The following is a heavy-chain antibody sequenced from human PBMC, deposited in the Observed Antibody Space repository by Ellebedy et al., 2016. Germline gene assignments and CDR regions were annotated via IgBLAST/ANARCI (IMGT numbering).Heavy chain of an antibody. Sequence: ASVKVSXKASGYTFTSYYMHWVRQAPGQGLEWMGIINPSGGSTSYAQKFQGRVTMTRDTSTSTVYMELSSLRSEDTAVYYCASFYSGGTDYGGNPRPYYYYYYMDVWGKGTTVTVSS. CDR1: GYTFTSYY. D-gene: IGHD4-23*01. V-gene: IGHV1-46*01. CDR2: INPSGGST. J-gene: IGHJ6*03. CDR3: ASFYSGGTDYGGNPRPYYYYYYMDV.